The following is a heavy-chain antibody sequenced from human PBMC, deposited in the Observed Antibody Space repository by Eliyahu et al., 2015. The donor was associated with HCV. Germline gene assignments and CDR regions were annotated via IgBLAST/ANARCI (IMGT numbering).Heavy chain of an antibody. V-gene: IGHV3-43*01. CDR2: ISWDGGST. CDR1: GFTFDDYT. J-gene: IGHJ4*02. D-gene: IGHD1-26*01. CDR3: AKDLGSGSYLDY. Sequence: EVQLVESGGVVVQPGGSLRLSCXASGFTFDDYTMHWVRQAPGKGLEWVSLISWDGGSTYYADSVKGRFTISRDNSKNSLYLQMNSLRTEDTALYYCAKDLGSGSYLDYWGQGTLVTVSS.